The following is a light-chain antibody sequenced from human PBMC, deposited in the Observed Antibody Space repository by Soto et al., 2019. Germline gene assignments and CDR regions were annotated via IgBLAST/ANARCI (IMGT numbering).Light chain of an antibody. J-gene: IGKJ2*01. CDR3: QQYGTSALYT. CDR2: GAS. Sequence: EIVLTQSPGTLSLSPGERATLSCRASQSVISNRLAWYQQKPGQAPRLLIYGASTRATGIPDRFSGSGSGTDFPLTISRLEPEDFAVYHCQQYGTSALYTFGQGTKLEIK. V-gene: IGKV3-20*01. CDR1: QSVISNR.